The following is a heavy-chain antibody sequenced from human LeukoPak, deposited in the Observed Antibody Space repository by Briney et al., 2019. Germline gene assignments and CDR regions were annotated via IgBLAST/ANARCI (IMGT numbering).Heavy chain of an antibody. CDR2: ISGSGGST. V-gene: IGHV3-23*01. D-gene: IGHD2-8*01. CDR3: AKDNGGWTFDY. Sequence: GGSLRLSCTASGFAFSVYAMSWLRQPPGKGLEWVSAISGSGGSTYYADSVKGRFTISRDNSKNTLYLQMNSLRAEDTAVYYCAKDNGGWTFDYWGQGTLVTVSS. CDR1: GFAFSVYA. J-gene: IGHJ4*02.